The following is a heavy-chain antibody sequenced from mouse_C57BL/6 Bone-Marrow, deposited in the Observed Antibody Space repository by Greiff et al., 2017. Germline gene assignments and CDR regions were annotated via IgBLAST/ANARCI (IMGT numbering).Heavy chain of an antibody. CDR3: ARAYDYDAMDY. CDR1: GYTFTSYW. J-gene: IGHJ4*01. Sequence: VQLQQPGAELVKPGASVKLSCKASGYTFTSYWMHWVKQRPGQGLEWIGMIHPNSGSTNYNEKFKSKATLTVDKSSSTAYMQLSSLTSEDSAVYYCARAYDYDAMDYGGQGTSVTVSA. CDR2: IHPNSGST. V-gene: IGHV1-64*01. D-gene: IGHD6-5*01.